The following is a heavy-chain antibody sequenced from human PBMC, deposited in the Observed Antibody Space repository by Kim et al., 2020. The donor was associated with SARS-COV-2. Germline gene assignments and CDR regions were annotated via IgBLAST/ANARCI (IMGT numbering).Heavy chain of an antibody. Sequence: SETLSLTCTVSGGSISSSSYYWGWIRQPPGKGLEWIGSIYYSGSTYYNPSLKSRVTISVDTSKNQFSLKLSSVTAADTAVYYCARPTTDQYYYGSGSHWYFDLWGRGTLVTVSS. CDR2: IYYSGST. CDR1: GGSISSSSYY. D-gene: IGHD3-10*01. CDR3: ARPTTDQYYYGSGSHWYFDL. J-gene: IGHJ2*01. V-gene: IGHV4-39*01.